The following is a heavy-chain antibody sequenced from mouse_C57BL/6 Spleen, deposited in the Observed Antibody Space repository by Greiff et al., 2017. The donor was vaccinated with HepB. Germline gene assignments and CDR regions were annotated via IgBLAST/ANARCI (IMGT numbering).Heavy chain of an antibody. CDR3: ARGESYSNYVYYAMDY. V-gene: IGHV1-76*01. CDR2: IYPGSGNT. Sequence: VQLQQSGAELVRPGASVKLSCKASGYTFTDYYINWVKQRPGQGLEWIARIYPGSGNTYYNEKFKGKATLTAEKSSSTAYMQLSSLTSEDSAVYFCARGESYSNYVYYAMDYWGQGTSVTVSS. CDR1: GYTFTDYY. J-gene: IGHJ4*01. D-gene: IGHD2-5*01.